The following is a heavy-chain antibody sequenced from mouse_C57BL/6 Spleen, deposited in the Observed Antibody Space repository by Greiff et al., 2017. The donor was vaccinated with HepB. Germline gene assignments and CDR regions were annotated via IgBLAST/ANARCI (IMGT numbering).Heavy chain of an antibody. D-gene: IGHD1-1*01. V-gene: IGHV1-26*01. Sequence: EVQLQQSGPELVKPGASVKISCKASGYTFTDYYMNWVKQSHGKSLEWIGDINPNNGGTSYNQKFKGKATLTVDKSSSTAYMELRSLTSEDSAVYYCARHLFITTAWGQGTTLTVSS. CDR3: ARHLFITTA. CDR1: GYTFTDYY. J-gene: IGHJ2*01. CDR2: INPNNGGT.